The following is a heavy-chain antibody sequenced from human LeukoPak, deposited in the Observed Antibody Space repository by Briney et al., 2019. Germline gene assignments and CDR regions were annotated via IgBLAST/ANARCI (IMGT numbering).Heavy chain of an antibody. CDR2: IYHSGST. J-gene: IGHJ4*02. D-gene: IGHD6-19*01. Sequence: PSETLSLTCAVSGGSISSSNWWSWVRQPPGKGLEWIGEIYHSGSTNYNPSLKSRVTISVDKSKNQFSLKLSSVTAADTAVYYCARSTSYSSGWYSEDFDYWGQGTLVTVSS. CDR1: GGSISSSNW. CDR3: ARSTSYSSGWYSEDFDY. V-gene: IGHV4-4*02.